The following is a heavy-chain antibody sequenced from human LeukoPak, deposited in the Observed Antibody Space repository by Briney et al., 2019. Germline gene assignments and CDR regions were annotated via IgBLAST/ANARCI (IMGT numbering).Heavy chain of an antibody. J-gene: IGHJ5*02. CDR2: ISHSGST. CDR3: ARHRMITFGGVIVNTNWFDP. Sequence: PSETLSLTCAVYGGSFSGYYWSWIRQPPGKGLEWIGEISHSGSTNYNPSLKSRVTISVDTSKNQFSLKLSSVTAADTAVYYCARHRMITFGGVIVNTNWFDPWGQGTLVTVSS. V-gene: IGHV4-34*01. CDR1: GGSFSGYY. D-gene: IGHD3-16*02.